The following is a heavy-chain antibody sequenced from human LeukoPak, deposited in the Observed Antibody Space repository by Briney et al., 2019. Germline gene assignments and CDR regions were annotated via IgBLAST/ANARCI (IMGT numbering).Heavy chain of an antibody. D-gene: IGHD3-16*02. Sequence: PGGTLRLSCVASGFSFSSYGMSWVRQAPGKGLEWVSGINWNGGSTGYADSVKGRFTISRDNAKNSLYLQMNSLRAEDTALYYCARDRGDDYVWGSYRDVFDYWGQGTLVTVSS. CDR3: ARDRGDDYVWGSYRDVFDY. J-gene: IGHJ4*02. CDR2: INWNGGST. CDR1: GFSFSSYG. V-gene: IGHV3-20*04.